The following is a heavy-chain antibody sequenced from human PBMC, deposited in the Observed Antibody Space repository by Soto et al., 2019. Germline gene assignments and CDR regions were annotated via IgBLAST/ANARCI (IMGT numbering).Heavy chain of an antibody. Sequence: GGSLRLSCAASGFTFSNAWMNWVRQAPGKGLEWVGRIKSKTDGGTTDYAAPVKGRFTISRDDSKNTRYLQMNSLKTEDTAVYYCTATRRIAAHGFQYYYYGMDVWGQGTTVTVSS. CDR2: IKSKTDGGTT. CDR3: TATRRIAAHGFQYYYYGMDV. J-gene: IGHJ6*02. D-gene: IGHD6-13*01. V-gene: IGHV3-15*07. CDR1: GFTFSNAW.